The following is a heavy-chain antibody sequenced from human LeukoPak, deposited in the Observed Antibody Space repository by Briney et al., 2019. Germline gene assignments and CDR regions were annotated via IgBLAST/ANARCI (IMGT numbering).Heavy chain of an antibody. CDR2: INAGNGNT. J-gene: IGHJ5*02. Sequence: GASVKVSCKASGYTFTSYAMHWVRQAPGQRLEWMGWINAGNGNTKYSQKLQGRVTITRDTSASTAYMELSSLRSEDTAVYYCARDFIYAPTYYYDSSGYFFDPWGQGTLVTVSS. CDR3: ARDFIYAPTYYYDSSGYFFDP. CDR1: GYTFTSYA. D-gene: IGHD3-22*01. V-gene: IGHV1-3*01.